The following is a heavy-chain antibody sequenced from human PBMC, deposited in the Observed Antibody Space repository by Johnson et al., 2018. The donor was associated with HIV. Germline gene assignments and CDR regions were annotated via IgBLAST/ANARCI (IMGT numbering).Heavy chain of an antibody. CDR1: GFTFDDYA. CDR3: AKVSSSSTWAHDPFDV. D-gene: IGHD6-6*01. V-gene: IGHV3-9*01. J-gene: IGHJ3*01. Sequence: VQLVESGGGLVQPGRSLILSCAASGFTFDDYAMHWVRQAPGKGLEWVSGIRWNSGSIGYADSVKGRFTISRDNAKNSLYLQMNSLRVEDTALYYCAKVSSSSTWAHDPFDVWGQGTMVTVSS. CDR2: IRWNSGSI.